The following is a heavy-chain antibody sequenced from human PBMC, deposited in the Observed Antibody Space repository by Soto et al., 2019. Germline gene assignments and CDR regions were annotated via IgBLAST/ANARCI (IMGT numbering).Heavy chain of an antibody. Sequence: GGSLSLSCAASGFTFSSYSMNWVRQAPGKGLEWVSSISSSSSYIYYADSVKGRFTISRDNAKNSLYLQMNSLRAADTAVYYCARVRAAGRFDYWGQGTLVTVSS. CDR1: GFTFSSYS. V-gene: IGHV3-21*04. D-gene: IGHD6-13*01. CDR3: ARVRAAGRFDY. J-gene: IGHJ4*02. CDR2: ISSSSSYI.